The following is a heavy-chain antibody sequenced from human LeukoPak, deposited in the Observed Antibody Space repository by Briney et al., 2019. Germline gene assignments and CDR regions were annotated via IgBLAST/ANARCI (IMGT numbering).Heavy chain of an antibody. CDR3: TRIYGSGSYYLYYYYMDV. J-gene: IGHJ6*03. V-gene: IGHV3-49*03. Sequence: GGSLRLSCTASGFTFGDYAMSWFRQAPGKGLEWVGFIRSKAYGGTTEYAASVKGRFTISRDDSKSIAYLQMNSLKTEDSAVYYCTRIYGSGSYYLYYYYMDVWGKGTTVTVSS. D-gene: IGHD3-10*01. CDR1: GFTFGDYA. CDR2: IRSKAYGGTT.